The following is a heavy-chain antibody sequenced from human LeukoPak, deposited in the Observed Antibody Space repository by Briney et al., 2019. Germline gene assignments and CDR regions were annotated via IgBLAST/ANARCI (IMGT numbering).Heavy chain of an antibody. CDR3: AREGNRSSDSSASYPLDY. V-gene: IGHV1-8*03. J-gene: IGHJ4*02. CDR2: MNPHSGNT. CDR1: GYTFTGYY. Sequence: VASVKVSCKASGYTFTGYYMHWVRQATGQGLEWMGWMNPHSGNTGYAQKFQGRVTITRNSSISTAYMELSSLRSEDTAVYYCAREGNRSSDSSASYPLDYWGQGTLVTVSS. D-gene: IGHD1-26*01.